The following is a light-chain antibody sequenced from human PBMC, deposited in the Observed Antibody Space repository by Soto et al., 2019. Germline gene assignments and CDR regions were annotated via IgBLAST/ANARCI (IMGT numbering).Light chain of an antibody. V-gene: IGKV1-39*01. CDR1: ETINKN. J-gene: IGKJ2*01. CDR3: QQSFRTPYT. CDR2: SAS. Sequence: DIQMTQSPSSLSASVGDRVTITCRASETINKNLNWYQQKPGQAPNLLIYSASDFESGVPSRFSGSGSGTEFTLTISGLQPEDFATYYCQQSFRTPYTFGQGTDLEI.